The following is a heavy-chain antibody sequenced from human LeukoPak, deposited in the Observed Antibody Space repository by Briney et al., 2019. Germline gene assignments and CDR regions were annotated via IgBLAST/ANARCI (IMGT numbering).Heavy chain of an antibody. CDR1: GGSISSYY. CDR2: IYYSGST. CDR3: ARDVSPYYYYDSSGYSGYYMDV. V-gene: IGHV4-59*01. Sequence: SETLSLTCTVSGGSISSYYWSWIRQPPGKGLEWIRYIYYSGSTNYNPSLKSRVTISVDTSKNQFSLKLSSVTAADTAVYYCARDVSPYYYYDSSGYSGYYMDVWGKGTTVTVSS. D-gene: IGHD3-22*01. J-gene: IGHJ6*03.